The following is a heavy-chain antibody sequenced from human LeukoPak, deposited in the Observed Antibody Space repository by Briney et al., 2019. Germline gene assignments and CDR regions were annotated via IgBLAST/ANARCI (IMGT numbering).Heavy chain of an antibody. D-gene: IGHD4-17*01. CDR1: GFTFSGYW. CDR2: INDDGRYT. V-gene: IGHV3-74*01. J-gene: IGHJ6*03. CDR3: AIGTTDYYYYYMDV. Sequence: GGSLRLSCAASGFTFSGYWMHWVRQVPGKGLVWVSRINDDGRYTVYADSVKGRFTISRDDSKNTLYLQMNSLRAEDTAVYYCAIGTTDYYYYYMDVWGKGTTVTISS.